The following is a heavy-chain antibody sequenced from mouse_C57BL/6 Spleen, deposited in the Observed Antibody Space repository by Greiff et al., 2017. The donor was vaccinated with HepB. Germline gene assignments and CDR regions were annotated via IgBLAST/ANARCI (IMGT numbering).Heavy chain of an antibody. CDR1: GYAFSSSW. CDR2: IYPGDGDT. V-gene: IGHV1-82*01. CDR3: ARTCHYFDY. Sequence: VKLMESGPELVKPGASVKISCKASGYAFSSSWMNWVKQRPGKGLEWIGRIYPGDGDTNYNGKFKGKATLTADKSSSTAYMQLSSLTSEDSAVYFCARTCHYFDYWGQGTTLTVSS. J-gene: IGHJ2*01.